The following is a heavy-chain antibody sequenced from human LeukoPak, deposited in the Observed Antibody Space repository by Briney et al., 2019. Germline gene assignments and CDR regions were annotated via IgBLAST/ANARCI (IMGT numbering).Heavy chain of an antibody. D-gene: IGHD6-13*01. CDR1: GFTFSDYY. CDR3: ARDPESAAGPDYYYFYGMDA. Sequence: GGSLRLSCAASGFTFSDYYMSWIRQAPGKGLERISYISSRGRTIYYADSVKGRFTISRDNAKKSLYLQMNSLRAEDTAVYYCARDPESAAGPDYYYFYGMDAWGQGTTVTVSS. CDR2: ISSRGRTI. V-gene: IGHV3-11*01. J-gene: IGHJ6*02.